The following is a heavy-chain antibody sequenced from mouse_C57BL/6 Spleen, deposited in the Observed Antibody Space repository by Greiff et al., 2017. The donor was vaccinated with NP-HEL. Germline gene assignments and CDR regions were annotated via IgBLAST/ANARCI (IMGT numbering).Heavy chain of an antibody. D-gene: IGHD2-5*01. Sequence: EVQGVESGGGLVKPGGSLKLSCAASGFTFSSYAMSWVRQTPEKRLEWVATISDGGSYTYYPDNVKGRFTISRDNAKNNLYLQMSHLKSEDTAMYYCARNRNYSWFAYWGQGTLVTVSA. CDR3: ARNRNYSWFAY. CDR2: ISDGGSYT. CDR1: GFTFSSYA. V-gene: IGHV5-4*01. J-gene: IGHJ3*01.